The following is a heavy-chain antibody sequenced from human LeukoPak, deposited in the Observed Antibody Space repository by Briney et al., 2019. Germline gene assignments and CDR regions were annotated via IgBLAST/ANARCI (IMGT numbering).Heavy chain of an antibody. CDR1: GGSISSGAYY. J-gene: IGHJ4*02. V-gene: IGHV4-31*03. CDR3: ARGGNSKASDY. Sequence: SETLSLTCTVSGGSISSGAYYWSWIRQHPGKGLEWIGYIYYSGSTHYNPSLRSRVTISVDTSKNQFSLKLSSVTAADTAVYYCARGGNSKASDYWGQGTLVTVSS. CDR2: IYYSGST. D-gene: IGHD4-23*01.